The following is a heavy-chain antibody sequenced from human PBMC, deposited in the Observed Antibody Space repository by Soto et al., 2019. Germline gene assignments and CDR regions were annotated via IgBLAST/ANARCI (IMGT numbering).Heavy chain of an antibody. CDR1: GFTLNSFF. CDR2: INNDGSST. D-gene: IGHD2-2*01. V-gene: IGHV3-74*01. CDR3: ARVPYCSSSGCYSWFDP. Sequence: PGGSLRLSCAASGFTLNSFFMHWVRQVPGKGLMWVSRINNDGSSTTYADSVKGRFTISRDNAKNTLYLQMNSLRAEDTAVYYCARVPYCSSSGCYSWFDPWGQGTLVTVSS. J-gene: IGHJ5*02.